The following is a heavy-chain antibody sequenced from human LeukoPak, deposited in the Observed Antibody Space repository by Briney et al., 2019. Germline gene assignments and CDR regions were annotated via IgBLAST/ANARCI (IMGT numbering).Heavy chain of an antibody. CDR2: INHSGST. V-gene: IGHV4-34*01. CDR1: GGSFSGYY. D-gene: IGHD3-10*01. Sequence: PSETLSLTCAVYGGSFSGYYWSWIRQPPGKGLEWIGEINHSGSTNYNPSLKSRVTISVDTSKNQFSLKLSSVTAADTAVYYCARGNVGGSGSYYNSWGQGTLVTVSS. J-gene: IGHJ4*02. CDR3: ARGNVGGSGSYYNS.